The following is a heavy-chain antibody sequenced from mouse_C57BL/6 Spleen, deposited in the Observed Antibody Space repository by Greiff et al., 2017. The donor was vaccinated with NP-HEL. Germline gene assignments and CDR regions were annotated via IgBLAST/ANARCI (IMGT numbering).Heavy chain of an antibody. CDR2: ISYDGSN. CDR3: AIPLYYYGSIYYAMDY. V-gene: IGHV3-6*01. CDR1: GYSITSGYY. J-gene: IGHJ4*01. Sequence: EVQLQQSGPGLVKPSQSLFLTCSVTGYSITSGYYWNWIRQFPGNKLEWMGYISYDGSNNYNPSLKNRISITRDTSKNQFFLKLNSVTTEDTATYYCAIPLYYYGSIYYAMDYWGQGTSVTVSS. D-gene: IGHD1-1*01.